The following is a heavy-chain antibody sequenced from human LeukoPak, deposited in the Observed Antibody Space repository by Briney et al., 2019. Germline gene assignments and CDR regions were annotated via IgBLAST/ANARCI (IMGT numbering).Heavy chain of an antibody. J-gene: IGHJ4*02. V-gene: IGHV3-30-3*01. Sequence: GGSLRLSCAASGFTFSSYAMHWVRQAPGKGLEWVAVISYDGSNKYYADSVKGRFTISRDNSKNTLYLQMNSLRAEDTAVYYCAKGGTRTIFGVVNIDYWGQGTLVTVSS. CDR3: AKGGTRTIFGVVNIDY. CDR2: ISYDGSNK. D-gene: IGHD3-3*01. CDR1: GFTFSSYA.